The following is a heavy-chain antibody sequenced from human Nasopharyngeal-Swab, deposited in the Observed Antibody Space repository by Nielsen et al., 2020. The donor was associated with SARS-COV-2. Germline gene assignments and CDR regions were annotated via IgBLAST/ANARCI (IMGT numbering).Heavy chain of an antibody. Sequence: SETLSLTCTVSGGSISSSSYYWGWIRQPPGKGLEWIGSIYYSGSTNYNPSLKSRVTISVDMSKNQFSLKLSSVTAADTAVYYCARVQVPSYDFWSGYPYYYYMDVWGKGTTVTVSS. V-gene: IGHV4-39*07. D-gene: IGHD3-3*01. CDR3: ARVQVPSYDFWSGYPYYYYMDV. J-gene: IGHJ6*03. CDR2: IYYSGST. CDR1: GGSISSSSYY.